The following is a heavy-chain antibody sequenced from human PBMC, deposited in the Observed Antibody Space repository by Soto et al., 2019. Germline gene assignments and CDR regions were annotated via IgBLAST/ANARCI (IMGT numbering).Heavy chain of an antibody. CDR2: ISGSGGST. Sequence: VGSLRLSCAASGFTFSSYAMSWVRQAPGKGLEWVSAISGSGGSTYYADSVKGRFTIPRDNSKNTLYLQMNSLRAEDTAVYYCAKRTGYYGDYGWGQGTLVTVSS. J-gene: IGHJ4*02. CDR3: AKRTGYYGDYG. CDR1: GFTFSSYA. D-gene: IGHD4-17*01. V-gene: IGHV3-23*01.